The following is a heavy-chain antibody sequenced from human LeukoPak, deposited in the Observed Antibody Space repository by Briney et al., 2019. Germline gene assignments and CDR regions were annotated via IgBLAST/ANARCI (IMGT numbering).Heavy chain of an antibody. V-gene: IGHV4-39*01. CDR3: ARLTRLLNYYGSGCPPADFDY. D-gene: IGHD3-10*01. CDR1: GGSISSSSYY. Sequence: SETLSLTCTVSGGSISSSSYYWGWIRQPPGKGLEWIGSIYYSGSTYYNPSLKSRVTISVDTSKNQFSLKPSSVTAADTAVYYCARLTRLLNYYGSGCPPADFDYWGQGTLVTVSS. CDR2: IYYSGST. J-gene: IGHJ4*02.